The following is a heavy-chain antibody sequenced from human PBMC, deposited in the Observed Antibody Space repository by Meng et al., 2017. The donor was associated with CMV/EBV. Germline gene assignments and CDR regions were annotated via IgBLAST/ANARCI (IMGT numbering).Heavy chain of an antibody. V-gene: IGHV1-69*10. CDR2: IIPILGIA. CDR3: ARSPVGHPLYDFWGGYFDY. CDR1: GGTFSSYA. D-gene: IGHD3-3*01. Sequence: SVKVSCKASGGTFSSYAISWVRQAPGQGLEWMGGIIPILGIANYAQKFQGRVTITADKSTSTAYMELSSLRSEDTAVYYCARSPVGHPLYDFWGGYFDYWGQGTLVTVSS. J-gene: IGHJ4*02.